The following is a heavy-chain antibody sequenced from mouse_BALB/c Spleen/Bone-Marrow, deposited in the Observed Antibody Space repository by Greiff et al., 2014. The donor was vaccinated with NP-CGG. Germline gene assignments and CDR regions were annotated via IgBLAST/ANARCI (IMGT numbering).Heavy chain of an antibody. CDR1: GFNIKDTY. V-gene: IGHV14-3*02. CDR3: SRWKYYAIDY. J-gene: IGHJ4*01. Sequence: EVQLQQSGAELVKPGASVKLSCTASGFNIKDTYMHWVKQRPEQGLEWIGRIDPANGNTKYDPKFQGKATITADTSSNTAYLQLSSRTSEDIAVYYCSRWKYYAIDYWGQGTSLTVSS. CDR2: IDPANGNT.